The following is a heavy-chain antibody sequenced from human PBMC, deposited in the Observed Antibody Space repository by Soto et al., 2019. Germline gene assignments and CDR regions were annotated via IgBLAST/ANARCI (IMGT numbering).Heavy chain of an antibody. CDR1: GFTFSSYS. Sequence: GGSLRLSCAASGFTFSSYSMNWVRQAPGKGLEWVSSISSSSSYIYYADSVKGRFTISRDNAKNSLYLQMNSLRAEDTAVYYCAREGVSSVVRGYYMDVWGKGTTVTVSS. V-gene: IGHV3-21*01. D-gene: IGHD3-10*01. J-gene: IGHJ6*03. CDR2: ISSSSSYI. CDR3: AREGVSSVVRGYYMDV.